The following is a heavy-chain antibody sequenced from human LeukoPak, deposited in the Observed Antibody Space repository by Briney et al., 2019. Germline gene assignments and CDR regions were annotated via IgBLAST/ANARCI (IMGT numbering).Heavy chain of an antibody. CDR1: GGTFSSYA. V-gene: IGHV1-69*04. D-gene: IGHD6-13*01. J-gene: IGHJ4*02. CDR2: TIPILGIA. CDR3: ASTNSMYSSSWYGH. Sequence: VASVKVSCTASGGTFSSYAISWVRQAPGQGLEWMGRTIPILGIANYAQKFHGRVTITADKSTSTAYLELSSMRSEDTATYCGASTNSMYSSSWYGHWGQGTLVTVSS.